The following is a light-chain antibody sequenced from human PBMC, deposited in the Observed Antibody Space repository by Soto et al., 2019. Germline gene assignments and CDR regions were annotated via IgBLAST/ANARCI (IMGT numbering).Light chain of an antibody. V-gene: IGKV2-28*01. J-gene: IGKJ1*01. CDR2: FGS. Sequence: DIVMTQSPLSLPVTPGEPASISCRSSQSLLHSNGYNYLDWYLQKPGQSPQLLIYFGSHRASGVPDRFSGSGSGTDFTLKISRVEAEHVGVYYCMQALQTPPWTFGQGTKVEI. CDR3: MQALQTPPWT. CDR1: QSLLHSNGYNY.